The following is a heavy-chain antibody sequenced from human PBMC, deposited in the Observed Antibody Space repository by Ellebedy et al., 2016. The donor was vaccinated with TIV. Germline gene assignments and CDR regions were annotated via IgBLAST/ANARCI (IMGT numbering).Heavy chain of an antibody. Sequence: GESLKISCAASEFTFSSYAMSWVRQAPGKGLEWVSAISGSGGSTYYADSVKGRFTISRDNAKNSLYLQMNSLRDEDTAVYYCARGPLYGDYPNWFDPWGQGTLVTVSS. CDR1: EFTFSSYA. D-gene: IGHD4-17*01. V-gene: IGHV3-23*01. J-gene: IGHJ5*02. CDR2: ISGSGGST. CDR3: ARGPLYGDYPNWFDP.